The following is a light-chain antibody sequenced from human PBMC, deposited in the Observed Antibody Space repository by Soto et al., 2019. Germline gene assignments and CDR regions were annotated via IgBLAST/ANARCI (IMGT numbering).Light chain of an antibody. CDR1: SSDVGSYNL. Sequence: QSALTQPASVSGSPGQSITISCTGTSSDVGSYNLVSWYQQHPGKAPKLMIYEGSKRPSGVSNRFSGSKSRNTASLTISGLQAEDEADYHCCSYAGSSPPYVVFGGGTKLTVL. V-gene: IGLV2-23*01. CDR2: EGS. J-gene: IGLJ2*01. CDR3: CSYAGSSPPYVV.